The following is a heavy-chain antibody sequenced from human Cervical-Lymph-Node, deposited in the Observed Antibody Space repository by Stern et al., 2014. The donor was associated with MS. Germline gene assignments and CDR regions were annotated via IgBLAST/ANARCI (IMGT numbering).Heavy chain of an antibody. Sequence: SVKGRFTISRDNSRNTLYLQMDSLRAEDTATYYCAKGYYTDHWGQGTLVTVSS. J-gene: IGHJ4*02. V-gene: IGHV3-23*01. CDR3: AKGYYTDH. D-gene: IGHD3-3*01.